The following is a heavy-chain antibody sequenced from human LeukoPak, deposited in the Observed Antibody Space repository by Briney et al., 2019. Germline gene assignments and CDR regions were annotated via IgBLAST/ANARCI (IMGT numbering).Heavy chain of an antibody. D-gene: IGHD6-19*01. Sequence: SETLSLTCSVSAGSISSSSYYWGWIRQPPGKGLEWIGSIYFSGSTYYNPSLKSRVTISVDTSKNQFSLKLISVTAADTAVCYCARDGSGFRSGWSSWYFDYWGQGALVTVSS. CDR2: IYFSGST. CDR1: AGSISSSSYY. J-gene: IGHJ4*02. V-gene: IGHV4-39*07. CDR3: ARDGSGFRSGWSSWYFDY.